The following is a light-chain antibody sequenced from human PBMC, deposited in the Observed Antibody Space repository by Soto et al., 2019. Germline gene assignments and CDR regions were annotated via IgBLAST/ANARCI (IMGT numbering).Light chain of an antibody. CDR3: QQYGSSPLT. V-gene: IGKV3-20*01. CDR2: GAS. J-gene: IGKJ3*01. CDR1: QSVSSTY. Sequence: EIVLTQSPGTLSLSPGERATLSCRASQSVSSTYLAWYQQKPGQAPRLLIYGASSRATGIPDRFSGSGSGTDFTLTISRLDPEDFAVYYCQQYGSSPLTFRPGTKVDIK.